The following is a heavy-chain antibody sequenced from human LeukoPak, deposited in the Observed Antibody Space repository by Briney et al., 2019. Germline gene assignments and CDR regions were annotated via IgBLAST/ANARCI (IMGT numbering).Heavy chain of an antibody. J-gene: IGHJ5*02. CDR2: FYASGTT. CDR1: GVSISNYF. CDR3: ARTHCGGGSCDTFDP. V-gene: IGHV4-4*07. D-gene: IGHD2-21*01. Sequence: PSETLSLTCNVFGVSISNYFWSWLRQPAGKGLEWIGRFYASGTTYYNPSLRSRVTLSVDTSKNHFSLKLTSVTAADTAVYYCARTHCGGGSCDTFDPWGQGTLVTVSS.